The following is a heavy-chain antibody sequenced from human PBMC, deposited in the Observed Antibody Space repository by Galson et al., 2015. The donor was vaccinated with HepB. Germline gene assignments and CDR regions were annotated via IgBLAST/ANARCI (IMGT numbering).Heavy chain of an antibody. CDR3: ARIGDGYDHMGVYFNNGMDV. V-gene: IGHV3-30*04. D-gene: IGHD5-12*01. J-gene: IGHJ6*02. CDR1: GFTFSNCG. Sequence: SLRLSCAASGFTFSNCGFHWIRQPPGKGLEWVAVISSDGTTKNYADSVKGRFTISRDNSESTLSLEMNSLRSDDRAVYYCARIGDGYDHMGVYFNNGMDVWGQGTTVTVAS. CDR2: ISSDGTTK.